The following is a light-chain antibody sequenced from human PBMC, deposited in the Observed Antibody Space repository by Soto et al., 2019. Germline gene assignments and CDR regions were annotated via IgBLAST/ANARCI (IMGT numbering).Light chain of an antibody. Sequence: DIQMTQSPSSLSASVVDRVSVTCRASQSKSTFLNWYQQRPGEAPKLLIYAASSLQSGVPSRFSGSGSGADFTLTIGSLQPEDFATYYCQQSYTTPRTFGQGTKVEVK. V-gene: IGKV1-39*01. CDR1: QSKSTF. CDR3: QQSYTTPRT. CDR2: AAS. J-gene: IGKJ1*01.